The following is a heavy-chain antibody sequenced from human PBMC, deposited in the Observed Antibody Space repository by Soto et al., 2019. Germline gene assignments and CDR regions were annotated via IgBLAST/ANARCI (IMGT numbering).Heavy chain of an antibody. CDR2: IWYDGSYQ. V-gene: IGHV3-33*01. CDR3: GGDRLITYWAKIAPDH. CDR1: GFTFSDFG. D-gene: IGHD1-20*01. Sequence: QVQLVESGGGVIQPGRSLRLSCKASGFTFSDFGMHWVRQAPGKGLEWVSAIWYDGSYQYYADSVRGRFTTSRDNSNNTVVLEIERLGVEETALYYCGGDRLITYWAKIAPDHWGQGALVIVSS. J-gene: IGHJ5*02.